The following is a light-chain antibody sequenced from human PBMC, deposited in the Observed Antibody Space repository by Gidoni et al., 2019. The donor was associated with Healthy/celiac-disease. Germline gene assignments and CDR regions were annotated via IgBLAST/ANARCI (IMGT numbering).Light chain of an antibody. CDR1: QSLLHSNGYNY. CDR2: LGS. Sequence: DIVMTQSPLSLPVTPGEPASISCRSSQSLLHSNGYNYLDWYLQKPGQSPQLLIYLGSNRASGVPDRFSGRGSGTDFTLKISRVEDEDVGVYYCMQALQTPPTFGQGTKVEIK. J-gene: IGKJ1*01. CDR3: MQALQTPPT. V-gene: IGKV2-28*01.